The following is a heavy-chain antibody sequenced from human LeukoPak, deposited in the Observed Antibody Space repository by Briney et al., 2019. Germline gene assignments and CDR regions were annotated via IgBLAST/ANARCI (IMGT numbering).Heavy chain of an antibody. V-gene: IGHV3-23*01. CDR2: ISGSGGNT. CDR3: AKDMYYDSSGPVFDY. Sequence: GGTLRLSCAASGFTFSNYGMSWVRQAPGKGLEWVSTISGSGGNTYYADSVKGRFTISRDTSKNTLYLQMNSPRAEDTAVYYCAKDMYYDSSGPVFDYWGQGTLVTVSS. J-gene: IGHJ4*02. D-gene: IGHD3-22*01. CDR1: GFTFSNYG.